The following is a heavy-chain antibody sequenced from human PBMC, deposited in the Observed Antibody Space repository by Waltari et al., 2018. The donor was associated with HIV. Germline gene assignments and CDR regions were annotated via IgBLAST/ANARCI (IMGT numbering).Heavy chain of an antibody. J-gene: IGHJ4*02. CDR1: GFTFGGDG. CDR2: IRDDGNKR. CDR3: AQDSLKSLYLIDF. D-gene: IGHD3-16*01. V-gene: IGHV3-30*02. Sequence: QVQLVESGGGVVEPGRSLRLSCAASGFTFGGDGMHWVRQAPGRGLEWVAIIRDDGNKRYYADSVKGRFTISRDNSNNTVYLHLNNLRAEDTAMYYCAQDSLKSLYLIDFWGQGTLVTVSS.